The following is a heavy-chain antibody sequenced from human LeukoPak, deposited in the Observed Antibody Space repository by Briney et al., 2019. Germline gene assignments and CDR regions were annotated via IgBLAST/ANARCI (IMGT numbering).Heavy chain of an antibody. D-gene: IGHD2-2*01. J-gene: IGHJ4*02. CDR2: INHSGST. CDR1: GFTFSDYY. V-gene: IGHV4-34*01. Sequence: PGGSLRLSCAASGFTFSDYYMSWIRQPPGKGLEWIGEINHSGSTNYNPSLKSRVTISVDTSKNQFSLKLSSVTAADTAVYYCARSSSIVVVPAAMLSFDYWGQGTLVTVSS. CDR3: ARSSSIVVVPAAMLSFDY.